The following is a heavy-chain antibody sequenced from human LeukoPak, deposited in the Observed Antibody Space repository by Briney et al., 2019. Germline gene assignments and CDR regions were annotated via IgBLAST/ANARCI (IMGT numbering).Heavy chain of an antibody. D-gene: IGHD6-13*01. V-gene: IGHV4-4*07. Sequence: PSETLSLTCTVSGGSISSYYWSWIRQPAGKGLGWIGRIYTSGSTNYNPSLKSRVTMSVDTSKNQFSLKLSSVTAADTAVYYCARDLSPYSSSWYFAFDIWGQGTMVTVSS. CDR1: GGSISSYY. J-gene: IGHJ3*02. CDR2: IYTSGST. CDR3: ARDLSPYSSSWYFAFDI.